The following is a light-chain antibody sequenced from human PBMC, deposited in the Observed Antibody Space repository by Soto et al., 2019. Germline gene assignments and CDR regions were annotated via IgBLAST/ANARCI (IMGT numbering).Light chain of an antibody. CDR3: SSYTDSSTYV. V-gene: IGLV2-14*03. CDR2: DVS. CDR1: SNDVGGYNY. J-gene: IGLJ1*01. Sequence: QSVLTQPASVSGSPGQSITISCTGTSNDVGGYNYVSWYQQHPGKAPKLMIYDVSNRPSGVSNRFSGSKSANTASLTISGLQTEDESDYYCSSYTDSSTYVCGTGTKVTVL.